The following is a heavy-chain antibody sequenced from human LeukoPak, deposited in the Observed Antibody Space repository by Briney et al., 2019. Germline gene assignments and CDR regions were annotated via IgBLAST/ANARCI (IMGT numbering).Heavy chain of an antibody. CDR2: IIPIFGTA. CDR3: ARALDIVVVPAATVDGMDV. J-gene: IGHJ6*02. Sequence: ASVKVSCKASGYTFTSYYMHWVRQAPGQGLEWMGGIIPIFGTANYAQKFQGRVTITADESTSTAYMELSSLRSEDTAVYYCARALDIVVVPAATVDGMDVWGQGTTVTVSS. D-gene: IGHD2-2*01. V-gene: IGHV1-69*13. CDR1: GYTFTSYY.